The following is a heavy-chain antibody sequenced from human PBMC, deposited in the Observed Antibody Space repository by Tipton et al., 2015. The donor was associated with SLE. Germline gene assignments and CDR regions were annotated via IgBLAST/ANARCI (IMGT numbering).Heavy chain of an antibody. CDR1: GDSINSPNHY. CDR2: IYFSGST. Sequence: TLSLTCTVSGDSINSPNHYWGWIRQPPGKGLEWIGSIYFSGSTYYNPSLKSRVTISVDTSKNQFYLKLSSVTAADTAVYYCARGNDYYYGMDVWGQGTTVTVSS. J-gene: IGHJ6*02. V-gene: IGHV4-39*07. CDR3: ARGNDYYYGMDV.